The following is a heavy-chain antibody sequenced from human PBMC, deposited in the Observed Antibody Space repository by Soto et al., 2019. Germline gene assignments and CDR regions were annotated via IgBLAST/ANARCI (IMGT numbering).Heavy chain of an antibody. J-gene: IGHJ2*01. CDR1: GFTVSSNY. CDR2: IYGGGGT. Sequence: GGSLRLSCAASGFTVSSNYMSWVRQAPGKGLEWVSVIYGGGGTNYADSVKGRFTISRDNSKNTLYLQMNSLRAEDTAVYYCARGGDVVVPEVGYFDLWGRGTLVTVSS. V-gene: IGHV3-66*01. CDR3: ARGGDVVVPEVGYFDL. D-gene: IGHD2-2*01.